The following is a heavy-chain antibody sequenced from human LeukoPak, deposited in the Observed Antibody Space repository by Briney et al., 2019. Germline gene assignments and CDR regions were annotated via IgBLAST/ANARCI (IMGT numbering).Heavy chain of an antibody. CDR2: IYYSGST. J-gene: IGHJ4*02. CDR3: ARRNSVTVAFDY. CDR1: GGSISSYY. Sequence: SETLSLTCTVSGGSISSYYWSWIRQPPGKGLEWIGYIYYSGSTNYNPSLKSRVTISVDTSKNQSSLKLSSVTAADTAVYYCARRNSVTVAFDYWGQGTLVTVSS. D-gene: IGHD1-14*01. V-gene: IGHV4-59*01.